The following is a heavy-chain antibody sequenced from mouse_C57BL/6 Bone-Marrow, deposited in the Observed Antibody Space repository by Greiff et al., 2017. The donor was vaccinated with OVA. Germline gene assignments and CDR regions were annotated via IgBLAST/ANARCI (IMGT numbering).Heavy chain of an antibody. Sequence: VQLQQSGPGLVAPSQSLSITCTVSGFSLTSYGVHWVRQPPGKGLEWLVVIWSDGSTTYNSALKSRLSISKDNSKSQVFLKMNSLQTDDTAMYYCARHYYGSSYEFAYWGQGTLVTVSA. J-gene: IGHJ3*01. CDR3: ARHYYGSSYEFAY. D-gene: IGHD1-1*01. CDR2: IWSDGST. V-gene: IGHV2-6-1*01. CDR1: GFSLTSYG.